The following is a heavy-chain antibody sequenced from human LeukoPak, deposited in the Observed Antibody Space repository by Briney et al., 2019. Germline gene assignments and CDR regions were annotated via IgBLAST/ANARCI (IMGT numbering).Heavy chain of an antibody. D-gene: IGHD6-13*01. J-gene: IGHJ4*02. CDR3: ARDPEAAAGLN. CDR2: IYSGGST. CDR1: GFTFSSYG. Sequence: GGSLRLSCAASGFTFSSYGMSWVRQAPGKGLEWVSVIYSGGSTYYADSVKGRFTISRDNSKNTLYLQMNSLRAEDTAVYYCARDPEAAAGLNWGQGTLVTVSS. V-gene: IGHV3-53*01.